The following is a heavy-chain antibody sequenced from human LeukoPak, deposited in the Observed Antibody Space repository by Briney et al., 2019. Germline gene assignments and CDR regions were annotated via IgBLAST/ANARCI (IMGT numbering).Heavy chain of an antibody. CDR3: VRDPRAGEFGYFDY. V-gene: IGHV3-30*02. CDR2: TQYDGSNK. CDR1: GFTFSIYG. Sequence: AGSLRLSCAASGFTFSIYGMHWVRQAPGRGLEWVAFTQYDGSNKYYADSVKGRFTISRDNAKNSLYLQMNSLRAEDTAVYYCVRDPRAGEFGYFDYWGQGTLVTVSS. J-gene: IGHJ4*02. D-gene: IGHD3-10*01.